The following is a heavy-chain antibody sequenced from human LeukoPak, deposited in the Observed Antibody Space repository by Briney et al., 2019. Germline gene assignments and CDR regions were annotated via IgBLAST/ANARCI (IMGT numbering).Heavy chain of an antibody. CDR2: IYHSGST. CDR3: ARESGPSIAARHSAFDI. Sequence: PSQTLSLTCTVSGGSISSGGYYWSWIRQPPGKGLEWIGYIYHSGSTYYNPSLKSRVTISVDRSKNQFSLKLSSVTAADTAVYYCARESGPSIAARHSAFDIWGQGTMVTVSS. CDR1: GGSISSGGYY. D-gene: IGHD6-6*01. J-gene: IGHJ3*02. V-gene: IGHV4-30-2*01.